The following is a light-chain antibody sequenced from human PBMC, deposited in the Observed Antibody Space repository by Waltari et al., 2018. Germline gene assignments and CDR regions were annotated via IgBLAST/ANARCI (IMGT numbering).Light chain of an antibody. Sequence: EIVLTQSTGTLSLPPRERATFSCRASQSVSSSYLAWYQQKPGQAPRLLIYGASSRATGIPDRFSGSGSGTDFTLTISRLEPEDFAVYYCQQYGSSLFTFGPGTKVDIK. J-gene: IGKJ3*01. CDR2: GAS. V-gene: IGKV3-20*01. CDR3: QQYGSSLFT. CDR1: QSVSSSY.